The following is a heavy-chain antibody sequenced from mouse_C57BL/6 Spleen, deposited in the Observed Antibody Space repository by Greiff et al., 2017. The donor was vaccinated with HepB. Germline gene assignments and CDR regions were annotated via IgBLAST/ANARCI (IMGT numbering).Heavy chain of an antibody. CDR2: IWSGGST. J-gene: IGHJ4*01. D-gene: IGHD2-1*01. CDR3: ARNSGYYGNYDAMDY. CDR1: GFSLTSYG. Sequence: VQLQQSGPGLVQPSQSLSITCTVSGFSLTSYGVHWVRQSPGKGLEWLGVIWSGGSTDYNAAFISRLSISKDNSKSQVFFKMNSLQADDTAIYYCARNSGYYGNYDAMDYWGQGTSVTVSS. V-gene: IGHV2-2*01.